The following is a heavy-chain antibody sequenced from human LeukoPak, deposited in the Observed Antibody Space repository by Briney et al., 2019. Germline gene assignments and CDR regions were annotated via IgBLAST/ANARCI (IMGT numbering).Heavy chain of an antibody. CDR2: ISYDGSDK. CDR1: GFTFSSYA. J-gene: IGHJ4*02. CDR3: ARDVSGSSYYYLDY. V-gene: IGHV3-30*01. D-gene: IGHD6-13*01. Sequence: GGSLRLSCAASGFTFSSYAMHWVRQAPGNALEGVAVISYDGSDKYSADSVKGRFTISRDNSKNTLYLQMNSLRAEDTAVYYCARDVSGSSYYYLDYWGQGTLVTVSS.